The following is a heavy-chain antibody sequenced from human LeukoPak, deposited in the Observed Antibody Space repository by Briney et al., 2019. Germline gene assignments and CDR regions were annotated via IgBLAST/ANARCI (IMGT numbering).Heavy chain of an antibody. Sequence: SETLSLTCNVSGYSISRGYHWGWIRQPPGKGLEEIGTIDQSGSTYYNPSLKSRVTISVDTSKNHFSLKLNSLSAADTAVYYCARAWYSSTWRGNWFDSWGQGILVTVSS. CDR2: IDQSGST. CDR3: ARAWYSSTWRGNWFDS. J-gene: IGHJ5*01. CDR1: GYSISRGYH. V-gene: IGHV4-38-2*02. D-gene: IGHD2-2*01.